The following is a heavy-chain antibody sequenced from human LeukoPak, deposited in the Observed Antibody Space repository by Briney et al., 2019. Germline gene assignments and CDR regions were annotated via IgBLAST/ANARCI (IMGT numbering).Heavy chain of an antibody. Sequence: SETLSLTCAVSGYSISSGYYWGRIRQPPGKGLEWIGSIYHSGSTYYNPSLKSRVTISVDTSKNQFSLKLSSVTAADTAVYYCARQSVAAAGDFDYWGQGTLVTVSS. J-gene: IGHJ4*02. CDR1: GYSISSGYY. D-gene: IGHD6-13*01. CDR3: ARQSVAAAGDFDY. V-gene: IGHV4-38-2*01. CDR2: IYHSGST.